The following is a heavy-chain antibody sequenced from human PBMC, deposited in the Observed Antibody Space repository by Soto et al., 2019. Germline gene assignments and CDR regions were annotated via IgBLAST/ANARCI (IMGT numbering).Heavy chain of an antibody. Sequence: VQLLESGGGLVQPGGSLRLSCVASGFTFNDYDMNWVRQAPGKGLEWVSGISGSGDATYYAGSLKGRFTISRDISKNTLYRQMNSLRAEDTAVYYCAKVRGHYYYGMDVWGQGTTVTVSS. CDR2: ISGSGDAT. CDR1: GFTFNDYD. J-gene: IGHJ6*02. CDR3: AKVRGHYYYGMDV. D-gene: IGHD3-10*01. V-gene: IGHV3-23*01.